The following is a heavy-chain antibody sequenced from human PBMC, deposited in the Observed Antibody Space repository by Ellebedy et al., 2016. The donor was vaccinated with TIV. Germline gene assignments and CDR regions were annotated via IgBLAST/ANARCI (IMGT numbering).Heavy chain of an antibody. D-gene: IGHD4-17*01. Sequence: GESLKISCTASGFTLTNYWMTWVRQAPGRGLEWVANINEDGTKKHFVDSVRGRFSISRDDAGNSLYLQMSSLGGEDTAVHYCARAIYGASYLWGRGTLVTVSS. CDR3: ARAIYGASYL. V-gene: IGHV3-7*01. CDR1: GFTLTNYW. CDR2: INEDGTKK. J-gene: IGHJ2*01.